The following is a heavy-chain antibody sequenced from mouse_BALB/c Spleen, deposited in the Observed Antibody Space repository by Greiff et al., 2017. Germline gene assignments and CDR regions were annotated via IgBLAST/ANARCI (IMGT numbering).Heavy chain of an antibody. J-gene: IGHJ4*01. CDR2: IYPGSGNT. V-gene: IGHV1-84*02. D-gene: IGHD2-4*01. CDR3: ARRGFYDYDGSYAMDY. Sequence: VQLQQSGPELVKPGASVKISCKASGYTFTDYYINWVKQKPGQGLEWIGWIYPGSGNTKYNEKFKGKATLTVDTSSSTAYMQLSSLTSEDTAVYFCARRGFYDYDGSYAMDYWGQGTSVTVSS. CDR1: GYTFTDYY.